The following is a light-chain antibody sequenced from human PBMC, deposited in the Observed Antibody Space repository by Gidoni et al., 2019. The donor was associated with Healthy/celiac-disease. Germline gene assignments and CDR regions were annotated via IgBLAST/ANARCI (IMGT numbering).Light chain of an antibody. CDR2: GAS. Sequence: EIVMTHSPATLSVSPGARATLSCRASQSVSSNLAWYQQKPGQAPRLLIYGASTRATGIPARFSGSGSGKEFTLNISSLQSEDFAVYYCQQYNNWPRTFXXXTKVEIK. V-gene: IGKV3-15*01. CDR3: QQYNNWPRT. J-gene: IGKJ1*01. CDR1: QSVSSN.